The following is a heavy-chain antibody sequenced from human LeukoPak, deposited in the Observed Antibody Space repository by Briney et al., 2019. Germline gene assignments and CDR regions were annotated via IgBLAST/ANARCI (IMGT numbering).Heavy chain of an antibody. Sequence: ASVKVSCKVSGYSLTELSIVWVRQAPGKGLEWMGGFDPEDHEPIYAQRFKGRVTLTEDTSTDTAYMELKSLRSEDTAVYYCSTDLLATVDSGEGFDVWGQGTMVTVSS. J-gene: IGHJ3*01. CDR2: FDPEDHEP. CDR3: STDLLATVDSGEGFDV. CDR1: GYSLTELS. D-gene: IGHD3-3*02. V-gene: IGHV1-24*01.